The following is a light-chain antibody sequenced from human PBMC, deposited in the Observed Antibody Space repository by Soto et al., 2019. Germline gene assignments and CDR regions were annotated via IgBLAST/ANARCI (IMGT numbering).Light chain of an antibody. Sequence: DIQMTQSPSSLSASVGDRVTITCRASLGISNYLAWYQQKPGKVPKLLIYGASILQSGVPSRFSGSGFGTDFTLTISSLHPEDVATYYCQKYNSAPWTFGQGTKVEIK. V-gene: IGKV1-27*01. CDR3: QKYNSAPWT. J-gene: IGKJ1*01. CDR2: GAS. CDR1: LGISNY.